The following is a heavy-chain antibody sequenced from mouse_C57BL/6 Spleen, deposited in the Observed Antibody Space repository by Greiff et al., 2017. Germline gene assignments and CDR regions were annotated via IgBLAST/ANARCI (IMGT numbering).Heavy chain of an antibody. CDR2: IDPSDSYS. D-gene: IGHD2-3*01. Sequence: VQLQQPGAELVMPGASVKLSCKASGYTFTSYWMHWVKQRPGQGLEWIGEIDPSDSYSNYNPKFKGKSTLTVDKSSSTAYMQLSSLTSEDSAVYYCASDGYYPFAYWGQGTLVTVSA. CDR3: ASDGYYPFAY. J-gene: IGHJ3*01. V-gene: IGHV1-69*01. CDR1: GYTFTSYW.